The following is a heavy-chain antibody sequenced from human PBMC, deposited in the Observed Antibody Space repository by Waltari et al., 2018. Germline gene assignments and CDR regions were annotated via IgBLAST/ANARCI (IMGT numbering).Heavy chain of an antibody. J-gene: IGHJ4*02. D-gene: IGHD3-22*01. CDR3: AGGSSGYSYFFKQ. CDR2: IYYSGST. V-gene: IGHV4-31*03. CDR1: GDAISRGGSY. Sequence: QVQLQESGPGLLKASQTLSLTCTVSGDAISRGGSYWSWTRQPPGKGLEWIGYIYYSGSTYYNPSLKSRLTISLDTSENQFSLTLTSVTAADTAVYYCAGGSSGYSYFFKQWGQGTLVTVSP.